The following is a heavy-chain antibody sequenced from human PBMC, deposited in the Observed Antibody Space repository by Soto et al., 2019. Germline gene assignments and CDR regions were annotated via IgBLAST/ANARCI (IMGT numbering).Heavy chain of an antibody. CDR1: RFTFTIYG. CDR2: IWYDGSNK. Sequence: QVQLVESGGGVVQPGRSLRLSCAASRFTFTIYGMHWVRQAPGKGLGWVAVIWYDGSNKYYADSVKGRFTISRDNSKNTLYLQMNSLRAEDTAVYYCAREEMATIHPWVPAAFDIWGQGTMITVSS. V-gene: IGHV3-33*01. J-gene: IGHJ3*02. CDR3: AREEMATIHPWVPAAFDI. D-gene: IGHD5-12*01.